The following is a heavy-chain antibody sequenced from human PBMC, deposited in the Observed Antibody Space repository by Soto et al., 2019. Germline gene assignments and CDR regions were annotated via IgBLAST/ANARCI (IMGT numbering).Heavy chain of an antibody. V-gene: IGHV4-31*03. CDR2: IYYSGST. D-gene: IGHD3-10*01. CDR1: GGSISSGGYY. J-gene: IGHJ4*02. CDR3: ARSRWFGEFPFDY. Sequence: LSLTCTVSGGSISSGGYYWSWIRQHPGKGLEWIGYIYYSGSTYYNPSLKSRVTISVDTSKNQFSLKLSSVTAADTAVYYCARSRWFGEFPFDYWGQGTLVTVSS.